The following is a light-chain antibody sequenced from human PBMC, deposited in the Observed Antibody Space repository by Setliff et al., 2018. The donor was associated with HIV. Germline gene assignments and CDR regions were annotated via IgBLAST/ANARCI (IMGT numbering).Light chain of an antibody. Sequence: KRVTISCTGSSSNIGAGYDVHWYQQLPGTAPKLLIYGNSNRPSGVPDQFSGSKSGTSASLAITGLQAEDEADYYCQSYDTSLSGWVFGGGTKVTVL. V-gene: IGLV1-40*01. CDR1: SSNIGAGYD. J-gene: IGLJ3*02. CDR2: GNS. CDR3: QSYDTSLSGWV.